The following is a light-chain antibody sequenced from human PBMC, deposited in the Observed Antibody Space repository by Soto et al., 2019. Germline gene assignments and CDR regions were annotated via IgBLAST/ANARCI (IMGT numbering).Light chain of an antibody. CDR1: SGSIASHY. Sequence: NFMLTQPHSVSESPGKTVTISCTRSSGSIASHYVQWYQQRPGSAPTTVIYEDNLRPSGVPDRFSGSVDSSSNSASLTISGLKTEDEADYYCQSYDSSNHVVFGGGTKLTV. V-gene: IGLV6-57*04. CDR3: QSYDSSNHVV. J-gene: IGLJ2*01. CDR2: EDN.